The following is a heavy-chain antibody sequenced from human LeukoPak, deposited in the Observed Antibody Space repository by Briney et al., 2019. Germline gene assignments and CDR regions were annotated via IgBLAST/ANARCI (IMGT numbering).Heavy chain of an antibody. Sequence: ASVKVSCKASGYTFTGYYVHWVRQAPGQGLEWMGWINPNSGGTNYAQKFQGRVTMTRDTSISTAYMDLSSLTSDDTAVYYCARDYCTSTTCPNWFDPWGQGTLVTVSS. J-gene: IGHJ5*02. D-gene: IGHD2-2*01. V-gene: IGHV1-2*02. CDR1: GYTFTGYY. CDR3: ARDYCTSTTCPNWFDP. CDR2: INPNSGGT.